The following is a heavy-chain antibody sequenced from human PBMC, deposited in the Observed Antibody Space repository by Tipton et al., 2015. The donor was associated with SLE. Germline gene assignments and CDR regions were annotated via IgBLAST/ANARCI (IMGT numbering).Heavy chain of an antibody. J-gene: IGHJ4*02. D-gene: IGHD6-6*01. Sequence: LRLSCAVYGGSFSGYYWSWVRQPPGKGLEWIGEINHSGSTNYNPSLKSRVTISVDTSKNQFSLKLSSVTAADTAVYYCARGIAARYFDYWGQGTLVTVSS. CDR1: GGSFSGYY. CDR2: INHSGST. V-gene: IGHV4-34*01. CDR3: ARGIAARYFDY.